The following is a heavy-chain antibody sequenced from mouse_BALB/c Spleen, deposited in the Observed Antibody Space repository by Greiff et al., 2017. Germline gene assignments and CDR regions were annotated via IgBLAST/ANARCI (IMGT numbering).Heavy chain of an antibody. J-gene: IGHJ2*01. D-gene: IGHD1-1*01. Sequence: VKLQESGPGLVAPSQSLSITCTVSGFSLTSYGVHWVRQPPGKGLEWLGVIWAGGSTNYNSALMSRLSISKDNSKSQVFLKMNSLQTDDTAMYYCARAYYYYGSSYYFDYWGQGTTLTVSS. V-gene: IGHV2-9*02. CDR1: GFSLTSYG. CDR2: IWAGGST. CDR3: ARAYYYYGSSYYFDY.